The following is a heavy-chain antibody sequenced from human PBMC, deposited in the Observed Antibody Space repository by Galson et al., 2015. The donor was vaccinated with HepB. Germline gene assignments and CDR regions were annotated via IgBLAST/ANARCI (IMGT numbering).Heavy chain of an antibody. CDR1: GFSLSSSGMC. V-gene: IGHV2-70*11. J-gene: IGHJ6*02. CDR2: IDWDDDK. D-gene: IGHD3-9*01. Sequence: PALVKPTQTLTLTCTFSGFSLSSSGMCVSWIRQPPGKALEWLARIDWDDDKYYSTSLKTRLTISKDTSKNQVVLTMTNMDPVDTATYYCARMPVLYDILTGSKHYYYGMDVWGQGTTVTVSS. CDR3: ARMPVLYDILTGSKHYYYGMDV.